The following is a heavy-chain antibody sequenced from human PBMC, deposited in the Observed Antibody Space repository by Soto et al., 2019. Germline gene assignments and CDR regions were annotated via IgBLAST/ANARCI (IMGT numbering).Heavy chain of an antibody. V-gene: IGHV3-23*01. J-gene: IGHJ5*02. CDR2: ISGSGGST. CDR1: GFTLSSSA. Sequence: LGLSCTASGFTLSSSAISWVRQAQGKGLEWVSAISGSGGSTYYADSVKGRFTISRDKSKNTLYLQMNRLRAEDTAVYYCAKDQDYDVWSGYRNCFEPWGQGTLVTVSS. D-gene: IGHD3-3*01. CDR3: AKDQDYDVWSGYRNCFEP.